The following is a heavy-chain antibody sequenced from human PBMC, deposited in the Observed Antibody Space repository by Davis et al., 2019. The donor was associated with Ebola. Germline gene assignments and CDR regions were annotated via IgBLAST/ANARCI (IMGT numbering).Heavy chain of an antibody. D-gene: IGHD2-2*01. CDR3: ARYRCSSTSCYSNWFDP. CDR2: ISSSSSYT. V-gene: IGHV3-11*06. Sequence: GESLKISCAASGFIFRDYYMSWIRQAPGKGLEWVSYISSSSSYTNYADSVKVRFTISRDNAKNSLYLQMNSLRTEDTAVYYCARYRCSSTSCYSNWFDPWGQGTLVTVSS. J-gene: IGHJ5*02. CDR1: GFIFRDYY.